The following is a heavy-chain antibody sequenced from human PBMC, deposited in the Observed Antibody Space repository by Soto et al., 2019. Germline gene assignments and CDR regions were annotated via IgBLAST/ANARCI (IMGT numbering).Heavy chain of an antibody. CDR1: GGSVSSSY. D-gene: IGHD2-2*01. Sequence: PSETLSLTCTVYGGSVSSSYWTWIRQPPGKGLEWIGYVYNSGSTNYNPSLKSRVTISEDTSKSQFSLKVNPMTAADTAVYYCASYRGEVVGGYTLDNWGQGILVTVSS. CDR2: VYNSGST. V-gene: IGHV4-59*02. CDR3: ASYRGEVVGGYTLDN. J-gene: IGHJ4*02.